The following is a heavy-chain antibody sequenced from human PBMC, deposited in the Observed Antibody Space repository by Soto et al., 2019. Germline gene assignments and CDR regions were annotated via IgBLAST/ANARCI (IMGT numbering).Heavy chain of an antibody. D-gene: IGHD3-9*01. V-gene: IGHV4-59*01. Sequence: SETLSLTCTVSGGSISSYYWSWIRQPPGKGLEWIGYIYYSGSTNYNPSLKGRVTISVDTSKNQFSLKLSSVTAADTAVYYCARDRSILTGYYYYYYGMDVWGQGTTVTVSS. J-gene: IGHJ6*02. CDR3: ARDRSILTGYYYYYYGMDV. CDR2: IYYSGST. CDR1: GGSISSYY.